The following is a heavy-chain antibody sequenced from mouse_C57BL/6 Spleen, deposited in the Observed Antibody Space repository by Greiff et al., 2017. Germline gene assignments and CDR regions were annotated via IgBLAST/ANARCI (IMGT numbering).Heavy chain of an antibody. CDR2: IDPDTGGT. D-gene: IGHD1-1*01. V-gene: IGHV1-15*01. CDR3: TRYHYGSSYWDFDV. CDR1: GYTFTDYE. J-gene: IGHJ1*03. Sequence: QVQLKESGAELVRPGASVTLSCKASGYTFTDYEMHWVKQTPVHGLEWIGAIDPDTGGTDYNQKFKGKAILTADKSSSTAYMELRSLTSEDSAVYYCTRYHYGSSYWDFDVWGTGTTVTVSS.